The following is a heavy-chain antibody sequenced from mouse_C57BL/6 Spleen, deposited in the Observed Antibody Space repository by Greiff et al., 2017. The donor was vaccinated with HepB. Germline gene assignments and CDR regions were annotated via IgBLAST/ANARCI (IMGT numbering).Heavy chain of an antibody. CDR3: ARVSYYGTPFDY. J-gene: IGHJ2*01. CDR1: GYTFTDYY. D-gene: IGHD1-1*01. V-gene: IGHV1-76*01. Sequence: QVQLKQSGAELVRPGASVKLSCKASGYTFTDYYINWVKQRPGQGLEWIARIYPGSGNTYYNEKFKGKATLTAEKSSSTAYMQLSSLTSEDSAVYFCARVSYYGTPFDYWGQGTTLTVSS. CDR2: IYPGSGNT.